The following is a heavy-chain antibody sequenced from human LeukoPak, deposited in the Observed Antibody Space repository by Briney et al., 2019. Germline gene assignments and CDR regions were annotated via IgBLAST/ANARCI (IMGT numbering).Heavy chain of an antibody. J-gene: IGHJ4*02. CDR3: ARERRHGYSSGWYYFAY. CDR2: ITPSSSTI. Sequence: GGSLRLSCAASGFNLDTYSMNWVRQAPGKGLEWISYITPSSSTIYYANSVKGRFTISTDNAENSLYLQMNSLRDEDTAVYYCARERRHGYSSGWYYFAYWGQGTLVTVSS. D-gene: IGHD6-19*01. V-gene: IGHV3-48*02. CDR1: GFNLDTYS.